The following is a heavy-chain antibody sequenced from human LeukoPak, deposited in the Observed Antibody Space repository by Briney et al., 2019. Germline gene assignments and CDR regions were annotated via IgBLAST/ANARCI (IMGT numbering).Heavy chain of an antibody. D-gene: IGHD5-18*01. CDR2: IYSGGST. CDR1: GFTVSSNY. V-gene: IGHV3-53*05. Sequence: PGGSLRLSCAAPGFTVSSNYMSWVRQAPGKGLEWVSVIYSGGSTYYADSVKGRFTISRDNSKNTLYLQMNSLKPEDTAVYYCAKGPPDTVQYFQHWGQGTLVTVSS. J-gene: IGHJ1*01. CDR3: AKGPPDTVQYFQH.